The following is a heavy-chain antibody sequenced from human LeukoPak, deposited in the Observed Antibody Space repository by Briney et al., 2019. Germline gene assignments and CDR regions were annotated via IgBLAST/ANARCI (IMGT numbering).Heavy chain of an antibody. CDR3: ARLGVREGIDF. V-gene: IGHV3-23*01. CDR2: ISNSGGAT. J-gene: IGHJ4*02. CDR1: GFPFSRYP. Sequence: GGSLRLSCAASGFPFSRYPMSWVRQASGTGLEWVSSISNSGGATYYTDSVKGRFIISRDNSKNTLVLEMNSLRVDDTAEYFCARLGVREGIDFWGQGALVIVSP. D-gene: IGHD1-26*01.